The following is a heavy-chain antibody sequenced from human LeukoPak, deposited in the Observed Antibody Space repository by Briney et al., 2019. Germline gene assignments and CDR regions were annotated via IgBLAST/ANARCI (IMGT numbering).Heavy chain of an antibody. J-gene: IGHJ4*02. CDR1: GGSISSGGYY. D-gene: IGHD4-17*01. CDR2: IYYSGST. V-gene: IGHV4-31*03. Sequence: PSETLSLTCTVSGGSISSGGYYWSWIRQHPGKGLEWIGYIYYSGSTYYNPSLKSRVTISVDTSKNQFSLKLSSVTAADTAVYYCGREDYGDYYFDYWGKGTLVTVSS. CDR3: GREDYGDYYFDY.